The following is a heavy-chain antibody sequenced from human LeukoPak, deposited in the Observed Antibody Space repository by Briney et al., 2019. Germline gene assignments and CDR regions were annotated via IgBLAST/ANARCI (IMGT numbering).Heavy chain of an antibody. CDR3: ARAVGDCSGGSCYSELDY. Sequence: GKSLRLSCAASGLTVSIYTMHWVRQASGKGLEWVALISYDGTNKYYADSVKGRFTISRDNSKSTLYLQMNSLRAEDTAVYYCARAVGDCSGGSCYSELDYWGQGALVTVSP. V-gene: IGHV3-30*01. CDR2: ISYDGTNK. J-gene: IGHJ4*02. D-gene: IGHD2-15*01. CDR1: GLTVSIYT.